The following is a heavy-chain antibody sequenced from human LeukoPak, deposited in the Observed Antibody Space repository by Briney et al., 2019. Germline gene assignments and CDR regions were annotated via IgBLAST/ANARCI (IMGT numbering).Heavy chain of an antibody. V-gene: IGHV3-30*18. CDR2: ISYDGSNK. CDR3: AKNFDSSGYYGAYNWFDP. D-gene: IGHD3-22*01. J-gene: IGHJ5*02. Sequence: GGSLRLSCAASGFTFSSYGMHWVRQAPGKGLEWVAVISYDGSNKYYADPVKGRFTISRDNSKNTLYLQMNSLRAEDTAVYYYAKNFDSSGYYGAYNWFDPWGQGTLVTVSS. CDR1: GFTFSSYG.